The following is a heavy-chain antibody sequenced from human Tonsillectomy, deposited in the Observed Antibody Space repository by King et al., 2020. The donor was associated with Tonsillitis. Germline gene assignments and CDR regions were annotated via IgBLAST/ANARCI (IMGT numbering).Heavy chain of an antibody. CDR3: ARDTSFDWYFDL. Sequence: VQLVESGGGLVQPGGSLRLSCAASVFNFNNYGMNWVRQAPGKGLEWSSYIRNNSNTIYYADSVKGRFTISRDNAKNSLFLQMNSLRAEDTAIYYCARDTSFDWYFDLWGRGTLVTVSS. V-gene: IGHV3-48*04. CDR1: VFNFNNYG. CDR2: IRNNSNTI. J-gene: IGHJ2*01.